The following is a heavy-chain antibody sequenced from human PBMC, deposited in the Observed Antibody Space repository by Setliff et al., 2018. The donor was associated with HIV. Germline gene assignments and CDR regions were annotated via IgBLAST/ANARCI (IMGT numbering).Heavy chain of an antibody. CDR3: ASTKVTPHGRYFQH. D-gene: IGHD4-4*01. J-gene: IGHJ1*01. CDR2: IYYSGST. CDR1: GGSISNNNYY. Sequence: PSETLSLTCAVSGGSISNNNYYWGWIRQPPGKGLEWIGYIYYSGSTYYNPSLKGRVTISVDTSKNQFSLKLSSVTAADTAVYYCASTKVTPHGRYFQHWGQGTLVTVSS. V-gene: IGHV4-31*11.